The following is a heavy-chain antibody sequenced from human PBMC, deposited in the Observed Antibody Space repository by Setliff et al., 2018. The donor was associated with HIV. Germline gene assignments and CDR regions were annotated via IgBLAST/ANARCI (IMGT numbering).Heavy chain of an antibody. V-gene: IGHV1-18*01. D-gene: IGHD2-8*02. Sequence: APVKVSCKASTNTFLNYGISWVRQAPGQGLEWMGWISVHNDNSNYAQRFRDRVTMTTDIPTSTAYMELRGLRSDDTAVYYCARDVGYCTATSCQTGFDYWGQGTLVTSPQ. CDR3: ARDVGYCTATSCQTGFDY. CDR1: TNTFLNYG. J-gene: IGHJ4*02. CDR2: ISVHNDNS.